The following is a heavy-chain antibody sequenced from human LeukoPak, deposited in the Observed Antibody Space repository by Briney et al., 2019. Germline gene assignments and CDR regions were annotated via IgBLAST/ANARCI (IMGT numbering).Heavy chain of an antibody. Sequence: SEALSLTCAVCGGSFRGYYWSWIRQPPGKGLEWIGEINHSGSTYYNPSLKSRVTISVDSSKNQFSLKLTSVTAADTAVYYCATLGEYYDSSGYYYNWGQGTLVTVSS. V-gene: IGHV4-34*01. J-gene: IGHJ4*02. CDR1: GGSFRGYY. CDR3: ATLGEYYDSSGYYYN. D-gene: IGHD3-22*01. CDR2: INHSGST.